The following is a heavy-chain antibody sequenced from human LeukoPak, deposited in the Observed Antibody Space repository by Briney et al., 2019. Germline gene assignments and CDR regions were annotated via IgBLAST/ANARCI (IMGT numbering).Heavy chain of an antibody. CDR1: GFTFSSYW. D-gene: IGHD5-12*01. V-gene: IGHV3-74*01. CDR2: INSDGSST. J-gene: IGHJ6*02. Sequence: GGSLRLSCAASGFTFSSYWMHWVRQAPGKGLVWVSRINSDGSSTSYADSVKGRFTISRDNAKNTLYLQMNSLRAEDTAVYYCAREWHYYGMDVWGQGTTVTVSS. CDR3: AREWHYYGMDV.